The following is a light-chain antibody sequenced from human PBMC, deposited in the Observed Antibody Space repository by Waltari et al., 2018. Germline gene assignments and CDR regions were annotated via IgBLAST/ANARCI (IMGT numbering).Light chain of an antibody. CDR2: DVS. Sequence: QSALTQPASVSGSPAQSIIIPCTGTSSDVGVYNYVSWYQQHPGKAPKLMIYDVSKRPPGVSTRFSGSKSGTTASLTISGLQAEDEADYYYSSYTSSSTLYVFGTGTKVTVL. CDR3: SSYTSSSTLYV. V-gene: IGLV2-14*01. J-gene: IGLJ1*01. CDR1: SSDVGVYNY.